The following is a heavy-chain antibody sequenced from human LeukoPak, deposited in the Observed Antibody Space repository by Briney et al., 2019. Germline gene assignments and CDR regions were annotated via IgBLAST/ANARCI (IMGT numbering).Heavy chain of an antibody. V-gene: IGHV1-69*13. CDR2: IIPIFGTA. CDR3: ATDSRGSTSWNYFDY. Sequence: SVKVSCKASGYTFTSYGISWVRQAPGQGLEWMGGIIPIFGTANYAQKFQGRVTITADESTCTAYMELSSLRSEDTAVYYCATDSRGSTSWNYFDYWGQGTLVTVSS. D-gene: IGHD2-2*01. CDR1: GYTFTSYG. J-gene: IGHJ4*02.